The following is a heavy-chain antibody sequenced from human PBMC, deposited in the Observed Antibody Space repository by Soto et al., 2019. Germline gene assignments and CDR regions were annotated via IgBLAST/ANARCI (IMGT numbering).Heavy chain of an antibody. CDR1: GGTFSSYA. CDR2: IIPIFGTA. V-gene: IGHV1-69*01. D-gene: IGHD2-2*01. CDR3: ARAGHRLGVVVPAAPGVWFDP. J-gene: IGHJ5*02. Sequence: QVQLVQSGAEVKKPGSSVKVSCKASGGTFSSYAISWVRQAPGQGLEWMGGIIPIFGTANYAQKFQGRVTITADASTSTAYMELSSLRSEDTAVYYCARAGHRLGVVVPAAPGVWFDPWGQGTLVTVSS.